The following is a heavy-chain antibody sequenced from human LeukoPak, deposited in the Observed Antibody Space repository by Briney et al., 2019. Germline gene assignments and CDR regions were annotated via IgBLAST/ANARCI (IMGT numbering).Heavy chain of an antibody. CDR3: AKEDLYYDFWSGYYPRGPVDY. V-gene: IGHV3-23*01. Sequence: PGGSLRLSCAASGFTFSSYAMSWVRQAPGKWLEWGSAISGSGGSTYYADSVKGRFTISRDNSKNTLYLQMNSLRAEDTAVYYCAKEDLYYDFWSGYYPRGPVDYWGQGALVTVSS. CDR2: ISGSGGST. D-gene: IGHD3-3*01. J-gene: IGHJ4*02. CDR1: GFTFSSYA.